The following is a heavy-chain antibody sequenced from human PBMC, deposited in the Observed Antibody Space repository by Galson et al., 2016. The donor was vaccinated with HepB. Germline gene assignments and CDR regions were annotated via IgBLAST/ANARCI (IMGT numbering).Heavy chain of an antibody. CDR2: IIWRNDYR. D-gene: IGHD3-16*01. CDR1: ESISDDHG. J-gene: IGHJ6*01. V-gene: IGHV3-9*02. CDR3: VKDVTAGGRVI. Sequence: SLRLSCAASESISDDHGVHWVRQSPGKGLEWVSGIIWRNDYRGYADSVKGRFTISRDNAKNSLYLEMNSLRVEDTALYYCVKDVTAGGRVIWGQGTAVTVSP.